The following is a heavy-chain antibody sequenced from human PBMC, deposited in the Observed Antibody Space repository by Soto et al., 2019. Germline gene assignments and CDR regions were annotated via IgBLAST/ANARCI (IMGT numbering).Heavy chain of an antibody. V-gene: IGHV3-21*01. CDR2: ISSSSSYI. D-gene: IGHD3-10*01. CDR1: GFTFSSYS. J-gene: IGHJ3*02. CDR3: ARSMVRGDDAFDI. Sequence: GGSLRLSCAASGFTFSSYSMNWVRQAPGKGLEWVSSISSSSSYIYYADSVKGRFTISRDNAKNSLYLQMNSLRAEDTAVYYCARSMVRGDDAFDIWGQGTMVTVSS.